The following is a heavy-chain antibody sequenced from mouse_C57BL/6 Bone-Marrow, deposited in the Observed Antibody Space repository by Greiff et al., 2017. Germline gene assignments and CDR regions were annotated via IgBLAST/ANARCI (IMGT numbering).Heavy chain of an antibody. J-gene: IGHJ2*01. CDR2: IDPSDSYT. CDR1: GYTFTSYW. D-gene: IGHD1-1*01. Sequence: VQLQQPGAELVMPGASVKLSCKASGYTFTSYWMHWVKQRPGQGLEWIGEIDPSDSYTNYNQKFKGKSTLTVDKSSSTAYMQLSSLTSEDSAVYYCSTEGYGSSFDYWGQGTTLTVSS. V-gene: IGHV1-69*01. CDR3: STEGYGSSFDY.